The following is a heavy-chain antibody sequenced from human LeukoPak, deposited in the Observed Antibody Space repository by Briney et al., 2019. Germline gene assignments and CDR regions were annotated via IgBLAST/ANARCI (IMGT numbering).Heavy chain of an antibody. D-gene: IGHD3-10*01. V-gene: IGHV1-46*01. CDR3: ARESGDMYYYYGMDV. CDR1: GYTFTSYY. J-gene: IGHJ6*02. CDR2: INPSGGST. Sequence: ASVKVSCKASGYTFTSYYMHWVRQAPGQGLEWMGIINPSGGSTSYAQKLQGRVTMTTDTSTSTAYMELRSLRSDDTAVYYCARESGDMYYYYGMDVWGQGTTVTVSS.